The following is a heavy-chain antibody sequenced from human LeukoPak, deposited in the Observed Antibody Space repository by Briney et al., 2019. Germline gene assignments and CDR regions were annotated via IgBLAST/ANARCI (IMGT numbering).Heavy chain of an antibody. CDR3: TRWSIISWLDY. CDR1: GFNLGGYS. CDR2: IGRKSDGETT. Sequence: GALRLSCTGSGFNLGGYSNGWVRQGSGGGLAWGSSIGRKSDGETTEYAASVKGRFTISRDDSKNIAYLQMNSLEIEDTAMYYCTRWSIISWLDYWGQGTLVTVSS. J-gene: IGHJ4*02. V-gene: IGHV3-49*04. D-gene: IGHD6-13*01.